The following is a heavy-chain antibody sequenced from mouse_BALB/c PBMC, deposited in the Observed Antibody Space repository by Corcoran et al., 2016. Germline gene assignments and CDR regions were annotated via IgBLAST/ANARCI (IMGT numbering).Heavy chain of an antibody. CDR2: INPYNGGT. V-gene: IGHV1-18*01. CDR1: GYSFTGYT. J-gene: IGHJ3*01. CDR3: ARDYYGSSYVFAY. Sequence: EVQLQQSGPELVKPGASMKISCKASGYSFTGYTMNWVKQSHGKNLEWIGLINPYNGGTSYNQKFKGKATLTVDTSSSTAYMELLSLTAEDSAVYYCARDYYGSSYVFAYWGQGTLVTVSA. D-gene: IGHD1-1*01.